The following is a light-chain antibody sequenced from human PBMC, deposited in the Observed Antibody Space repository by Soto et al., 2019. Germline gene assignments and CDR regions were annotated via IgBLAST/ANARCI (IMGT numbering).Light chain of an antibody. Sequence: QSVLTQSPSASGTPGQRVTISCSGSASTIGRNYVYWYQQLPGTAPKLLIYRNSQRPSGVPDQFSGSKSGTSASLAISGLRSEDEADYYCAAWDDNLSGLYVFGAGTKVTVL. CDR1: ASTIGRNY. CDR2: RNS. J-gene: IGLJ1*01. V-gene: IGLV1-47*01. CDR3: AAWDDNLSGLYV.